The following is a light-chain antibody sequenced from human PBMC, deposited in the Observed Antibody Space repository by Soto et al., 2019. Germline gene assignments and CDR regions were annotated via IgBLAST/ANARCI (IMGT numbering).Light chain of an antibody. Sequence: QSVLTQPPSVSAAPGQKVTISCSGSSSNIANNYVSWYQQLPGTAPKLLIYDTDKRPSGIPDRFSASKSDTSATLGITGLQTGDEADYYCGTWDSSLSVTLFGGGTKLTVL. J-gene: IGLJ2*01. CDR2: DTD. V-gene: IGLV1-51*01. CDR3: GTWDSSLSVTL. CDR1: SSNIANNY.